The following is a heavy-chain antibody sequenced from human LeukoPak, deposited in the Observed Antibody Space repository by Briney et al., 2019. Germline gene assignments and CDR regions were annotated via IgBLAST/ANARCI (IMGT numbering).Heavy chain of an antibody. Sequence: GGTLRLSCAASGFTFSNHGMNWVRQAPGKVLEWVSGISPSADIKYYADSVKGRFTISRDNSKNMLYLEVISLTADDTAVYYCAKDDAWLRFGEWSQGTLVTVSS. CDR2: ISPSADIK. V-gene: IGHV3-23*01. CDR3: AKDDAWLRFGE. J-gene: IGHJ4*02. D-gene: IGHD3-10*01. CDR1: GFTFSNHG.